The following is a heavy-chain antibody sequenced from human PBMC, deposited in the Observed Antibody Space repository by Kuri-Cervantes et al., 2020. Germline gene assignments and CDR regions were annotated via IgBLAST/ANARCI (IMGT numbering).Heavy chain of an antibody. Sequence: SVKVSCKASGGTFSSYGFSWVRQAPGQGLEWMGGIIPIFDTAKYAQKFQGRVTISADKSASTAYMELSSLRSEDTAVYYCARNEVTTWSDAFDIWGQGTMVTVSS. CDR2: IIPIFDTA. CDR1: GGTFSSYG. CDR3: ARNEVTTWSDAFDI. V-gene: IGHV1-69*06. J-gene: IGHJ3*02. D-gene: IGHD4-17*01.